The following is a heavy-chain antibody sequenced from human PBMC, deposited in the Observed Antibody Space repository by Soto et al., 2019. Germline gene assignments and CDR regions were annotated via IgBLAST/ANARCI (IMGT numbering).Heavy chain of an antibody. D-gene: IGHD6-13*01. CDR1: GYTFTGYY. Sequence: ASVKVSCKASGYTFTGYYVHWVRQAPGQGLEWMGWINPNSGDTYLAQRFQGRVTMNRDTSIGTAYMELRGLTSDDTAEYYCAKGGARAAAGTGVYHYDSMDVWGQGTTVTVSS. CDR3: AKGGARAAAGTGVYHYDSMDV. V-gene: IGHV1-2*02. J-gene: IGHJ6*02. CDR2: INPNSGDT.